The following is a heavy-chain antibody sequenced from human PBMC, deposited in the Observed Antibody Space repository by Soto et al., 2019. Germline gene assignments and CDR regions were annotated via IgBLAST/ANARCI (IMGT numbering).Heavy chain of an antibody. CDR3: ARVAPPLLGYCSGGSCYSNGNWFDP. V-gene: IGHV4-30-4*01. J-gene: IGHJ5*02. CDR2: IYYSGST. CDR1: GGSISSGDYY. Sequence: PSETLSLTCTVSGGSISSGDYYWSWIRQPPGKGLEWIGHIYYSGSTYYNPSLKSRVTISVDTSKNQFSLKLSSVTAADTAVYYCARVAPPLLGYCSGGSCYSNGNWFDPWGQGTLVTVSS. D-gene: IGHD2-15*01.